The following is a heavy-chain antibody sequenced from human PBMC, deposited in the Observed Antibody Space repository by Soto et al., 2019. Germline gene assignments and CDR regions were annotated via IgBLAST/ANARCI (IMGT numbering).Heavy chain of an antibody. CDR2: ISSSGNSI. V-gene: IGHV3-48*03. CDR3: ARRAAAGRSFDY. CDR1: GFTFDDYA. Sequence: EVQLVESGGGLVQPGRSLRLSCAASGFTFDDYAMHWVRQAPGKGLEWVSYISSSGNSIYYADSVKGRFTVSRDNAKNSLYLQMNSLRAEDTAVYYCARRAAAGRSFDYWGLGTLFTVSS. D-gene: IGHD6-13*01. J-gene: IGHJ4*02.